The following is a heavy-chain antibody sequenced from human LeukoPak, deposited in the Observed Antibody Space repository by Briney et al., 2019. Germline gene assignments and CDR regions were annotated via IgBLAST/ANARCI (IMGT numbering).Heavy chain of an antibody. D-gene: IGHD1-26*01. V-gene: IGHV3-48*04. J-gene: IGHJ6*02. CDR3: ARDKWELLPSSYYYGMDV. CDR1: GFTFSSYS. CDR2: ISSSSSTI. Sequence: PGGSLRLSCAASGFTFSSYSMNWVRQAPGKGLEWVSYISSSSSTIYYADSVKGRFAISRDNAKNSLYLQMNSLRAEDTAVYYCARDKWELLPSSYYYGMDVWGQGTTVTVSS.